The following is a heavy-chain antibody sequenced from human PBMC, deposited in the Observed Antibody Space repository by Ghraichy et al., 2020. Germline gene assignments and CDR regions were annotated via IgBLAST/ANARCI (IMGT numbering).Heavy chain of an antibody. D-gene: IGHD4-23*01. J-gene: IGHJ4*02. Sequence: SLNISCAASGFSFRTSGMHWVRQAPGKGLEWVAIIWYDGTNKYHADSVKGRFTISRDNSKNTLYLQMNSLRAEDTAVYYCTRGVLYGGSYYFDYWGQGSLVTVSS. CDR1: GFSFRTSG. V-gene: IGHV3-33*01. CDR3: TRGVLYGGSYYFDY. CDR2: IWYDGTNK.